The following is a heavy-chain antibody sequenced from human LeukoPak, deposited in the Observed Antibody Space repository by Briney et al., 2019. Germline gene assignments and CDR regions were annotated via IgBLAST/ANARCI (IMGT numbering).Heavy chain of an antibody. Sequence: GGSLRLSCGASGFTFSYHWMHWVRQVPGKGLVWVSRIDGGGSSTSYADSVKGRFSISKDNAKSTLYLQMSSLRAEDTAVYYCARGPGSSGGAYVGDYWGPGTLVTVSS. D-gene: IGHD3-22*01. CDR3: ARGPGSSGGAYVGDY. J-gene: IGHJ4*01. CDR1: GFTFSYHW. V-gene: IGHV3-74*01. CDR2: IDGGGSST.